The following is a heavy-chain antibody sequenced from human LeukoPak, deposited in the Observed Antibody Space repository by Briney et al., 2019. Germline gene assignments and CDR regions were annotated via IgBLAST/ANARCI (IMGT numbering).Heavy chain of an antibody. CDR3: ARMNSGSSFDY. V-gene: IGHV4-31*03. CDR2: IYNSETT. Sequence: SETLSLTCTVSGGSISSGGYYWSWLRQHPEKGLEWIGYIYNSETTYYNPSLKSRVTISVDTSKNQFPLKLSSVTAADTAVYYCARMNSGSSFDYWGQGTLVSVSS. J-gene: IGHJ4*02. CDR1: GGSISSGGYY. D-gene: IGHD3-10*01.